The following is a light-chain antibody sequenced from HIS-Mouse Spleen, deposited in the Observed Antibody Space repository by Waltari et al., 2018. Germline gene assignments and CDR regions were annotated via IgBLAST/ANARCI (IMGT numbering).Light chain of an antibody. Sequence: SYVLTQPPSXXVAXXKTARIXXXGNXXGXKSVXXYQQKPGQGPVLVVYDDSDRPSGIPERFSGSNSGXTXTXXXXRVEAGDEAXXXCQVWDSSSDHVVFGGGTKLTVL. CDR3: QVWDSSSDHVV. CDR2: DDS. CDR1: XXGXKS. J-gene: IGLJ2*01. V-gene: IGLV3-21*03.